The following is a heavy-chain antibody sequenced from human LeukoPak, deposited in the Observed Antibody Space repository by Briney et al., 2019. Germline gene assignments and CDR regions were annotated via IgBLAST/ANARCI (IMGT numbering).Heavy chain of an antibody. V-gene: IGHV4-59*08. J-gene: IGHJ3*02. CDR2: IYYSGST. CDR3: ARHFTYYYDSSGYPRDAFDI. CDR1: GGSISPYY. Sequence: SETLSLTCTVSGGSISPYYWSWIRRSPGKGLVWIGYIYYSGSTNYNPSLKSRVTISVDMSKNQFSLKLSSVTAADTALYYCARHFTYYYDSSGYPRDAFDIWGQGTMVTVSS. D-gene: IGHD3-22*01.